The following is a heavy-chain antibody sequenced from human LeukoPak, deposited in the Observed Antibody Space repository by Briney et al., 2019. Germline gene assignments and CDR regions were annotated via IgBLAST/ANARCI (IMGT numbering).Heavy chain of an antibody. V-gene: IGHV3-15*01. D-gene: IGHD6-19*01. CDR3: TTAYHPQWLVPFDC. CDR1: GFTFSNAW. CDR2: IKSKTDGGTT. Sequence: KPGGSLRLSCAASGFTFSNAWMSWVRQAPGKGLEWVGRIKSKTDGGTTDYAAPVKGRFTISRDDSKNTLYLQMNSLKTEDTAVYYCTTAYHPQWLVPFDCWGQGTLVTVSS. J-gene: IGHJ4*02.